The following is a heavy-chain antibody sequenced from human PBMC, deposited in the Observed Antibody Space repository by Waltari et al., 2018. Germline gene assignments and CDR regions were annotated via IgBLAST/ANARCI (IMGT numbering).Heavy chain of an antibody. CDR2: IYHSGST. Sequence: QVQLQESGPGLVKPSETLSLTCAVSGYSISSGYYWDWIRQPPGKGLEWIGSIYHSGSTYYNPSLKSRVTISVDTSKNQFSLKLSSVTAADTAVYYCASRPGSLAFDIWGQGTMVTVSS. CDR1: GYSISSGYY. V-gene: IGHV4-38-2*01. J-gene: IGHJ3*02. D-gene: IGHD2-15*01. CDR3: ASRPGSLAFDI.